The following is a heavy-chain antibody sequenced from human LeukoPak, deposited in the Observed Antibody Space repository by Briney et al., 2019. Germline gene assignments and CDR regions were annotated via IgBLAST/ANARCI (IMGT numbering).Heavy chain of an antibody. D-gene: IGHD5-18*01. CDR1: GGSISSSNW. CDR2: IYYSGST. J-gene: IGHJ4*02. Sequence: SETLSLTCAVSGGSISSSNWWSWVRQPPGKGLEWIGYIYYSGSTNYNPSLKSRVTISVDTSKNQFSLKLSSVTAADTAVYYCARAPQLWVGGFDYWGQGTLVTVSS. CDR3: ARAPQLWVGGFDY. V-gene: IGHV4-4*02.